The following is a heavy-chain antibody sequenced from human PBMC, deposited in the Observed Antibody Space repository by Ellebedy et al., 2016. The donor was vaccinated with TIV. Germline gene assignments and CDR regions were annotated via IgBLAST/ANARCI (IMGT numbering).Heavy chain of an antibody. Sequence: MPGGSLRLSCTVSGVSISSTSSDWGCIRQPPGKGLEWIATISNSGTTYYNPSLKSRVTISIDTSKNQFSLKLSSVTAADTAVYYCARREGYYGSGSYYANWGQGTLVTVSS. CDR1: GVSISSTSSD. CDR3: ARREGYYGSGSYYAN. D-gene: IGHD3-10*01. V-gene: IGHV4-39*07. CDR2: ISNSGTT. J-gene: IGHJ4*02.